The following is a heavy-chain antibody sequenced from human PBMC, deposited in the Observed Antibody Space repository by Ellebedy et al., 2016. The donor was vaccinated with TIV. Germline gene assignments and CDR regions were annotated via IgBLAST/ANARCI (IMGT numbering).Heavy chain of an antibody. J-gene: IGHJ6*02. D-gene: IGHD2-2*01. V-gene: IGHV3-74*01. CDR1: GFTFSSYW. Sequence: GESLKISCAASGFTFSSYWMHWVRQAPGKGLVWVSRINSDGSSTSYADSVKGRFTISRDNAKNTLYLQMNSLRAEDTAVYYCARGPAAKQGPSYYYYYGMDVWGQGTTVTVSS. CDR2: INSDGSST. CDR3: ARGPAAKQGPSYYYYYGMDV.